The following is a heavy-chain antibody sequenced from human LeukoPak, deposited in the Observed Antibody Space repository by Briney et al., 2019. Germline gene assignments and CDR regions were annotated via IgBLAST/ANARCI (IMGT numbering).Heavy chain of an antibody. D-gene: IGHD2-2*01. CDR2: IRYDGSNK. J-gene: IGHJ5*02. CDR3: AKDGKEYQLLGKNWFDP. Sequence: PGGSLRLSCAASGFSFSSYSMNWVRQSPGKGLEWVAFIRYDGSNKYYADSVKGRFTISRDNSKNTLYLQMNSLRAEDTAVYYCAKDGKEYQLLGKNWFDPWGQGTLVTVSS. CDR1: GFSFSSYS. V-gene: IGHV3-30*02.